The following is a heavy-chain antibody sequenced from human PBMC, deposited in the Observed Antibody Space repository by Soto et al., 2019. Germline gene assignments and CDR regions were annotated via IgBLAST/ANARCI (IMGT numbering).Heavy chain of an antibody. CDR1: WGSISSGCYY. CDR3: ARAWGRYDSSGYQTSGAFDL. V-gene: IGHV4-31*03. Sequence: TLSLPCTVSWGSISSGCYYWSWIRQHPGKVLEWIVYIYYSGSTYYNPSLKSRVTISVDTSKNQFSLKLSSVTAAETAVYYCARAWGRYDSSGYQTSGAFDLWGQGTMVTVSS. D-gene: IGHD3-22*01. CDR2: IYYSGST. J-gene: IGHJ3*01.